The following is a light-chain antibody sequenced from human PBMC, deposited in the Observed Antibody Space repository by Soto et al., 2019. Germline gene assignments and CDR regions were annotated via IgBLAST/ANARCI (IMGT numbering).Light chain of an antibody. V-gene: IGKV3-20*01. Sequence: EIVLTQSPGTLSLSPGEGATLSCRASQSVFNNYLAWYQQKPGQAPRLLISGASSRATGIPERFSGSGSGTDFTLTISRLESEDFAVYYCQQYGGSPITFGQGTRLEIK. J-gene: IGKJ5*01. CDR2: GAS. CDR1: QSVFNNY. CDR3: QQYGGSPIT.